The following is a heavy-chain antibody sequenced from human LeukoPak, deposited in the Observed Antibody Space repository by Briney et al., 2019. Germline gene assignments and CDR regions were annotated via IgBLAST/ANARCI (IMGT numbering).Heavy chain of an antibody. CDR1: GFTFDDYA. CDR2: VNWDGGTT. Sequence: GGSLRLSCAASGFTFDDYAMHWVRQAPGKGLEWVSLVNWDGGTTYYADSVKGRFTISRDNNKNSLYLPMNSLRLEDTALYYCVKDIGPVTSSPRFDYWGQGTLVTVSS. V-gene: IGHV3-43D*03. J-gene: IGHJ4*02. D-gene: IGHD2-2*01. CDR3: VKDIGPVTSSPRFDY.